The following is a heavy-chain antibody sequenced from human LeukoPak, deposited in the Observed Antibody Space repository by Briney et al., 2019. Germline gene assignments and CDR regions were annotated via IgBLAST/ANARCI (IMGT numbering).Heavy chain of an antibody. V-gene: IGHV3-48*01. CDR2: ISSSSSSI. CDR1: GFTFSSYS. D-gene: IGHD4-17*01. CDR3: ARDVVRYGHSYGDYSPNDYYFDY. Sequence: PGGSLRLSCAASGFTFSSYSMNWVRQAPGKGLEWVSYISSSSSSIYYADSVKGRFTTSRDNAKNSLYLQMNSLRAEDTAVYYCARDVVRYGHSYGDYSPNDYYFDYWGQGTLVTVSS. J-gene: IGHJ4*02.